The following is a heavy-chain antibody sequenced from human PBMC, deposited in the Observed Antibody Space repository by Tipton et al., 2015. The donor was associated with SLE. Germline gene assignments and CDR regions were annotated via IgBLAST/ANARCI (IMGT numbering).Heavy chain of an antibody. J-gene: IGHJ4*02. Sequence: TLSLTCAVYGGSFSGYYWSWIRQPPGKGLEWIGEINHSGSTNYNPSLKSRVTISVDTSKDQFSLKLSSVTAADTAVYYCARSHLEWLLYYFDYWGQGTLVTVSS. V-gene: IGHV4-34*01. CDR1: GGSFSGYY. CDR3: ARSHLEWLLYYFDY. CDR2: INHSGST. D-gene: IGHD3-3*01.